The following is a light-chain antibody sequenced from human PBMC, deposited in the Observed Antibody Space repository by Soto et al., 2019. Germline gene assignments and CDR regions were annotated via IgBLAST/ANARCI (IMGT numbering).Light chain of an antibody. J-gene: IGLJ1*01. CDR3: CSYAGRSHYV. CDR2: GVT. V-gene: IGLV2-23*02. CDR1: SSDVGNYDL. Sequence: SLLPQPSSLSGSPGQSITLSCPGVSSDVGNYDLVSWYQQHPDKAPQLIIFGVTKRPSGVSNRFSGSKSGNTASLTISGLQNEDEADYYCCSYAGRSHYVFGTGTKVTVL.